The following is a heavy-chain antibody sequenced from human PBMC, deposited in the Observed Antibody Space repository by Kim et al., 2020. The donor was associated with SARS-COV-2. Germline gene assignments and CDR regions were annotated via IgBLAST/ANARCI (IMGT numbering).Heavy chain of an antibody. J-gene: IGHJ4*02. CDR3: ARGPPDGSGTLDY. Sequence: YAQKFQGRVTMTRDTSTSTVYMELSSLRSDDTAVYYCARGPPDGSGTLDYWGQGTLVTVSS. D-gene: IGHD3-10*01. V-gene: IGHV1-46*01.